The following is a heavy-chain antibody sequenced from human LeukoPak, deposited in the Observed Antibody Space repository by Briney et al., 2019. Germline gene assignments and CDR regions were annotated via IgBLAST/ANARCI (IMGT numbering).Heavy chain of an antibody. D-gene: IGHD6-19*01. V-gene: IGHV3-66*01. J-gene: IGHJ4*02. CDR2: IYSGGST. CDR3: ARGSSGWYAPVLYFDY. Sequence: GGSLRLSCAASGFTVSSNYMSWVRQAPGKGLEWVSVIYSGGSTYYADSVKGRFTISRDNSKNTLYLQMNSLRAEDTAVYYCARGSSGWYAPVLYFDYWGQGTLVTVSS. CDR1: GFTVSSNY.